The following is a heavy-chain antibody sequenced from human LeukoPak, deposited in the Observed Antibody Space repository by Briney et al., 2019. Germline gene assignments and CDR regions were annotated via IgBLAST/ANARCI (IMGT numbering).Heavy chain of an antibody. Sequence: GGSLRLSCAASGFTFSSYAMSWVRQAPGKGLEWVSSIGGSGGSTYYADSVKGRFTISRDNSKNTLYLQMNSLRAEDTAVYYCAKVETAAAATLRGFDYWGQGTLVTVSS. V-gene: IGHV3-23*01. CDR2: IGGSGGST. D-gene: IGHD6-13*01. J-gene: IGHJ4*02. CDR1: GFTFSSYA. CDR3: AKVETAAAATLRGFDY.